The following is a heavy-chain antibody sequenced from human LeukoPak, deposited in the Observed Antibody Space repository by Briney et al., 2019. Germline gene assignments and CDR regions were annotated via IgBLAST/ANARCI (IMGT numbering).Heavy chain of an antibody. J-gene: IGHJ4*02. V-gene: IGHV1-2*02. CDR3: SRGLHYYDSSAGTG. CDR2: INTNGGST. Sequence: GASVKLSCKASGYPFTGYYMHWVPQAPGQAFEWLGEINTNGGSTHYAQKFQGRVTMTSDTSITTAYMEVSRLTSNDTGVYYCSRGLHYYDSSAGTGRGQGTLASVSS. CDR1: GYPFTGYY. D-gene: IGHD3-22*01.